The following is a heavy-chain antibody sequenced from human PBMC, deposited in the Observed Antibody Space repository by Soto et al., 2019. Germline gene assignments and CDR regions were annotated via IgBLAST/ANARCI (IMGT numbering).Heavy chain of an antibody. CDR1: GYSISSGYY. V-gene: IGHV4-38-2*01. CDR2: TSHSANT. Sequence: PSETLSLTCAVSGYSISSGYYWGCIRQPPGMGLEWIGSTSHSANTYYKTSLKSRVIISVDTSKNQFSLKLSSVTAADTAVYYCARKRSGSPRDGFDIWGQGTVVTVSS. J-gene: IGHJ3*02. D-gene: IGHD3-3*01. CDR3: ARKRSGSPRDGFDI.